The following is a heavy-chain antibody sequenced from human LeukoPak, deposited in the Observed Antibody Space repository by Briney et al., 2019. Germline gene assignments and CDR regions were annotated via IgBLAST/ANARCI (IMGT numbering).Heavy chain of an antibody. CDR2: IIPIFGTA. Sequence: VASVKVSCKASGGTFSSYAISWVRQAPGQGLEWMGGIIPIFGTANYAQKFQGRVTITADESTSTAYMELSSLRSEDTAVYYCAPGVRGVIITDWFDPWGQGTLVTVSS. CDR3: APGVRGVIITDWFDP. D-gene: IGHD3-10*01. J-gene: IGHJ5*02. CDR1: GGTFSSYA. V-gene: IGHV1-69*13.